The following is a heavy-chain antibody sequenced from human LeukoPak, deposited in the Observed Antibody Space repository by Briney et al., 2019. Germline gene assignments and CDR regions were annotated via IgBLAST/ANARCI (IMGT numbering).Heavy chain of an antibody. Sequence: GGSLRLSCAASGFTFSAYSMNWVRQAPGKGLEWVAFISTSSSYIYYAESVKGRFTISRDNARNSLYLQMNSLRAEDMALYYCAKDSMAAAGGAFDIWGQGTMVTVSS. J-gene: IGHJ3*02. CDR1: GFTFSAYS. CDR3: AKDSMAAAGGAFDI. V-gene: IGHV3-21*04. D-gene: IGHD6-13*01. CDR2: ISTSSSYI.